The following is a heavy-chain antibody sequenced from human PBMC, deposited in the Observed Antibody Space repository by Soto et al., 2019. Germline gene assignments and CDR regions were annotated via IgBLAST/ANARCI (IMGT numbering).Heavy chain of an antibody. J-gene: IGHJ2*01. D-gene: IGHD1-26*01. CDR1: GFTFSSYG. CDR2: IWYDGSNK. CDR3: ARDGVWGVSARWYFDL. V-gene: IGHV3-33*01. Sequence: EAGGGVVQPGRALRLACSASGFTFSSYGMHWVRQAPGKGLEWVAVIWYDGSNKYYADSVKGRFTISRDNSKNTLYLQMNSLRAEDTAVYYCARDGVWGVSARWYFDLWGRGTLVTVSS.